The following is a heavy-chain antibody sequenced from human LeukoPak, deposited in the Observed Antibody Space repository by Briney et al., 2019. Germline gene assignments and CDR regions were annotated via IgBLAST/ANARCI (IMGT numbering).Heavy chain of an antibody. CDR1: GYTFTGYY. D-gene: IGHD3-22*01. CDR3: ARMTYYYDSSGYWQNFDY. CDR2: INPNSGGT. Sequence: ASVKVSCKASGYTFTGYYMHWVRQAPGQGLEWMGWINPNSGGTNYAQKFQGGVTMTRDTSISTAYMELSRLRSDDTAVYYCARMTYYYDSSGYWQNFDYWGQGTLVTVSS. V-gene: IGHV1-2*02. J-gene: IGHJ4*02.